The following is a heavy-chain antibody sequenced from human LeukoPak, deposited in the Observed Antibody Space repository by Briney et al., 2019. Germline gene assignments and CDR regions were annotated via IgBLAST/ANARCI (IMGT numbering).Heavy chain of an antibody. D-gene: IGHD5-18*01. J-gene: IGHJ5*02. CDR1: GGSISSYY. CDR2: IYYSGST. V-gene: IGHV4-59*01. Sequence: SETLSLTCTVSGGSISSYYWSWIRQPPGKGLGWIGYIYYSGSTNYNPSLKSRVTISVDTSKNQFSLKLSSVTAADTAVYYCARSGRGYSYGYEGWFDPWGQGTLVTVSS. CDR3: ARSGRGYSYGYEGWFDP.